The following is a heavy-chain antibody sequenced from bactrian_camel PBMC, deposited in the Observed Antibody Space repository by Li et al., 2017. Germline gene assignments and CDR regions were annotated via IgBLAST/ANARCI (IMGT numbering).Heavy chain of an antibody. V-gene: IGHV3-1*01. Sequence: VQLVESGGDLVQPGGSLSLSCAASGFTFGDHAIGWVRQAPGKGLEWVSTITWSGDRTYYADSVKGRFTISHDNAQTTVYLQMNDLKPEDTGRYYCAADRLACLGNTWSGESLKWNYWGLGTQVTVST. D-gene: IGHD1*01. CDR3: AADRLACLGNTWSGESLKWNY. CDR2: ITWSGDRT. J-gene: IGHJ4*01. CDR1: GFTFGDHA.